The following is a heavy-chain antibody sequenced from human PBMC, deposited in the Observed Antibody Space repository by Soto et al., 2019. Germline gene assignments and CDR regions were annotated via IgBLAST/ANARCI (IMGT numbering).Heavy chain of an antibody. CDR1: GYAFTGYY. J-gene: IGHJ4*01. Sequence: ASVKVSCKSSGYAFTGYYIHWVRQAPGQGLEWMGWINPNSGDTNYAQKFQGRVTMTRDTSFSTAYMELSSLRSDDTAVYYCATRYSYAHFWGHGTLVTVSS. CDR2: INPNSGDT. D-gene: IGHD5-18*01. CDR3: ATRYSYAHF. V-gene: IGHV1-2*02.